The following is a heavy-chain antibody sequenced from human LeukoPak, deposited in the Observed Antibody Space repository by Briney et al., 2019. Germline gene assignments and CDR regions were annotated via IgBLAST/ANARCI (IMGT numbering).Heavy chain of an antibody. J-gene: IGHJ6*03. CDR2: IDTDGSST. CDR1: GFTFTGYW. Sequence: GGSLRLSCAASGFTFTGYWMSWVRQAPGKGLVWVARIDTDGSSTTYADSVKGRFTISRDNAKNTLDLQMNSLRAEDTAVYYCARDRSGSHYYIDVWGKGTTVTVSS. CDR3: ARDRSGSHYYIDV. D-gene: IGHD1-26*01. V-gene: IGHV3-74*01.